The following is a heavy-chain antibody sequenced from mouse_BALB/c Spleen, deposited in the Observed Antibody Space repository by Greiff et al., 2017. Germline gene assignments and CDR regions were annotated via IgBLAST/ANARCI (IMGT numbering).Heavy chain of an antibody. J-gene: IGHJ1*01. V-gene: IGHV7-3*02. D-gene: IGHD1-1*01. Sequence: EVQLQESGGGLVQPGGSLRLSCATSGFTFTDYYMSWVRQPPGKALEWLGFIRNKANGYTTEYSASVKGRFTISRDNSQSILYLQMNTLRAEDSATYYCANYGSSYWYFDVWGAGTTVTVSS. CDR3: ANYGSSYWYFDV. CDR2: IRNKANGYTT. CDR1: GFTFTDYY.